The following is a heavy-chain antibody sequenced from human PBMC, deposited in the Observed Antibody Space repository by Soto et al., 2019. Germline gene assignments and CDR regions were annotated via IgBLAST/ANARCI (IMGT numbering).Heavy chain of an antibody. D-gene: IGHD2-2*01. Sequence: QVQLVQSGAEVKKPGASVKVSCKASGYTFTSYGISWVRQAPGQGLEWMGWISAYNGNTNYAQKLQGRVTMTTDTSTSTAYMELRSLRSDDTAVYYCARDSSNYTPPNQNWFDPWGQGTLVTVSS. CDR1: GYTFTSYG. CDR3: ARDSSNYTPPNQNWFDP. CDR2: ISAYNGNT. J-gene: IGHJ5*02. V-gene: IGHV1-18*01.